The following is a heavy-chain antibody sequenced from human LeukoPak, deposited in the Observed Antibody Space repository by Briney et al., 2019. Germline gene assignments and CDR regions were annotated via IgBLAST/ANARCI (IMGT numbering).Heavy chain of an antibody. CDR1: GGSISSYY. V-gene: IGHV4-59*08. CDR3: ARHSGIATTCFRFDP. Sequence: PSETLSLTCTVSGGSISSYYWSWLRQPPGKGLEGMGYIYYKGSTNYNPSFKSRVPIPVDTSKTQFSLKQSSVTAADTAVYYLARHSGIATTCFRFDPWGQGTLVTVSS. CDR2: IYYKGST. D-gene: IGHD6-13*01. J-gene: IGHJ5*02.